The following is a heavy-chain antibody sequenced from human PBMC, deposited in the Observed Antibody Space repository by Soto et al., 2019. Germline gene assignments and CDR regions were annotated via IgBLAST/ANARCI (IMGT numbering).Heavy chain of an antibody. D-gene: IGHD3-16*01. V-gene: IGHV1-69*12. J-gene: IGHJ4*02. CDR2: IIPIFGTA. CDR1: GGTFSSYA. CDR3: ARSHPDMITFGGVFDY. Sequence: QVQLVQSGAEVKKPGSSVKVSCKASGGTFSSYAISWVRQAPGQGLEWMGGIIPIFGTANYAQKFQGRVTITADESTGTAYMELSSLRSEDTAVYYCARSHPDMITFGGVFDYWGQGTLVTVSS.